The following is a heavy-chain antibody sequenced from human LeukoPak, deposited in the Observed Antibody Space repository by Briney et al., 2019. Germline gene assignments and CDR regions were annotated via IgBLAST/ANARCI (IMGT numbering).Heavy chain of an antibody. D-gene: IGHD2-2*01. CDR1: GYTFTSYA. Sequence: ASVKVSCKASGYTFTSYAMHWVRQAPGQRLEWMGWINAGNGNTKYSQKFQGRVTITRDTSASTAYMELSSLRSEDTAVYYCARDPGAVVVPAATNWFDPWGQGTLVTVSS. J-gene: IGHJ5*02. CDR3: ARDPGAVVVPAATNWFDP. V-gene: IGHV1-3*01. CDR2: INAGNGNT.